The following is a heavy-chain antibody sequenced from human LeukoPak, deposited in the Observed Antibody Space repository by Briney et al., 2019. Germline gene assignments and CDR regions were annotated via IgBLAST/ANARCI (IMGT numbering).Heavy chain of an antibody. CDR2: ITAGNGNT. Sequence: ASVKVSCKASGYIFISYAMHWVRQAPGQRLEWMGWITAGNGNTKYSQKFQGRVTITRDTSASTAYMELSSLRSEDTAVYYCARDHDIWGQGTMVTVSS. V-gene: IGHV1-3*01. J-gene: IGHJ3*02. CDR3: ARDHDI. CDR1: GYIFISYA.